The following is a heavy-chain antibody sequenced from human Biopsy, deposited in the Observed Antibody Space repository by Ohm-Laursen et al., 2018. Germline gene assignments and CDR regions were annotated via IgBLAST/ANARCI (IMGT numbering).Heavy chain of an antibody. Sequence: SETLSLTCTVSGGSISSDYWSWIRQSPGKGLEWIGYISNRGSTNYNPSLRGRVTTSVDISRNQFFLNMKSVTGADTAVYYCAAFPFSGGPAFDIWGQGTTVIVSS. V-gene: IGHV4-4*08. J-gene: IGHJ3*02. CDR3: AAFPFSGGPAFDI. CDR1: GGSISSDY. D-gene: IGHD2/OR15-2a*01. CDR2: ISNRGST.